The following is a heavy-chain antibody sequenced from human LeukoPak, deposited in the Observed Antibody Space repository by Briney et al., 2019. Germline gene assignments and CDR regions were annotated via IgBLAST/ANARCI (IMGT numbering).Heavy chain of an antibody. CDR3: AAGAPSGL. D-gene: IGHD1-26*01. Sequence: ASVKVSCKASGYSFTDYGVSWVREAPGQGLEWMGWIITYTGNPNYALKSQGRLTITTDRSTTTVYMELKNLTYDDTAIYYCAAGAPSGLWGQGSLVTVSS. J-gene: IGHJ4*02. V-gene: IGHV1-18*01. CDR1: GYSFTDYG. CDR2: IITYTGNP.